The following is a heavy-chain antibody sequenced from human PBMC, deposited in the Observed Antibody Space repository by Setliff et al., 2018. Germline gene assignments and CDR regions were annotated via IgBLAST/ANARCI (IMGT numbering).Heavy chain of an antibody. CDR1: GYTFTSYD. D-gene: IGHD3-3*01. Sequence: ASVKVSCKASGYTFTSYDINWVRQATGQGLEWMGWMNPNSGNTGYSQKFQGRVTITRDTSASTAYMELSSLRSEDTAVYYCARDTYIGDFWSGYYIQGRFDPWGQGTLVTVS. V-gene: IGHV1-8*03. CDR3: ARDTYIGDFWSGYYIQGRFDP. CDR2: MNPNSGNT. J-gene: IGHJ5*02.